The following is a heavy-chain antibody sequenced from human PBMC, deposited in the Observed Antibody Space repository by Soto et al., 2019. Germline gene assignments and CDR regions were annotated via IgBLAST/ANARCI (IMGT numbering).Heavy chain of an antibody. V-gene: IGHV3-23*01. J-gene: IGHJ4*02. CDR1: GFPFSSYA. D-gene: IGHD3-22*01. Sequence: GPLRHSCGASGFPFSSYAMSWVRPAPGKGLEWVSAISGSGGTTYYADSVKGRFTISRDNSKNTLYLQMNSLRAEDTAVYYCAKDGYDSSGYYWGQGALVTVSS. CDR3: AKDGYDSSGYY. CDR2: ISGSGGTT.